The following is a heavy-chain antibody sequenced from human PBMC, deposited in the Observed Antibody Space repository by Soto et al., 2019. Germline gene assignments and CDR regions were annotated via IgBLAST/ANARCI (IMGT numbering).Heavy chain of an antibody. CDR2: MNPNSGNT. J-gene: IGHJ4*02. CDR1: GYTFTSYD. D-gene: IGHD4-17*01. CDR3: AKDPDYVPARGPLG. Sequence: ASVKVSCKASGYTFTSYDINWVRQATGQGFEWMGWMNPNSGNTGYAQKFQGRVTMTRDTSITTAYMELNSLRAEDTAVYYCAKDPDYVPARGPLGWGQGTLVTVSS. V-gene: IGHV1-8*01.